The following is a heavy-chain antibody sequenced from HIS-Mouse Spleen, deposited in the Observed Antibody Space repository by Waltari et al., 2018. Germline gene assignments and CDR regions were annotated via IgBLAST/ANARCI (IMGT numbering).Heavy chain of an antibody. CDR2: IYYSGRT. Sequence: QLQLQESGPGLVKPSETLSLTCTVSGGSISSSSYYWGWIRQPPGKGLDWIGSIYYSGRTYYNPSLELRVTISVDPSKNQFSLKLSSVTAADTAVYYCAREIPYSSSWYDWYFDLWGRGTLVTVSS. D-gene: IGHD6-13*01. J-gene: IGHJ2*01. CDR1: GGSISSSSYY. V-gene: IGHV4-39*07. CDR3: AREIPYSSSWYDWYFDL.